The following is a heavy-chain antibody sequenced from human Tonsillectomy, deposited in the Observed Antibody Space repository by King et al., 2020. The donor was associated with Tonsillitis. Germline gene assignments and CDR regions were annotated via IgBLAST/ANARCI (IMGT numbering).Heavy chain of an antibody. D-gene: IGHD2-2*03. CDR1: GESFSAYY. V-gene: IGHV4-34*01. CDR3: ARRAGGYLRLDY. CDR2: INHSGST. J-gene: IGHJ4*02. Sequence: VQLQQWGAGLLKPSGTLSLSCSVYGESFSAYYWTWIRQPPGKGLEWIGEINHSGSTNHNPALESRVTISVDTSKSQVSLNLTSVTAADTAVYYCARRAGGYLRLDYWGQGTLVTVSS.